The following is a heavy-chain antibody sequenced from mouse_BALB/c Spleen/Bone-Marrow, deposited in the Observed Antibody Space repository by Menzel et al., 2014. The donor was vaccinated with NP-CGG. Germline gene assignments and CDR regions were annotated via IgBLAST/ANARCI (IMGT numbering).Heavy chain of an antibody. CDR1: GYTFSNYW. Sequence: QVQLKQSGAEQMQPGASVKISCKATGYTFSNYWIEWVKQRPGHGLEWIGEILPGNTNANYNEKFKGRATFTADTSSNTAYMQLSSLTSEDSAVYYCARGWYFMDDWGQGTSVTVSS. D-gene: IGHD1-1*02. CDR2: ILPGNTNA. V-gene: IGHV1-9*01. J-gene: IGHJ4*01. CDR3: ARGWYFMDD.